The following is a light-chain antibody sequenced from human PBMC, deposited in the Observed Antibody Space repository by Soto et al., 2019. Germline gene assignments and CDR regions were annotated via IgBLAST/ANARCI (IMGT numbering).Light chain of an antibody. J-gene: IGLJ1*01. Sequence: QSVLTQPASVSGSPGQSITISCTGTSXDVGGYNYVSWYQQHPGKAPKLMIYEVSNRPSGVSNRFSGSKSGNTASLTISGPQAEDEADYYCSSYTRSSTSSYVFGTGTKVTVL. CDR2: EVS. CDR1: SXDVGGYNY. V-gene: IGLV2-14*01. CDR3: SSYTRSSTSSYV.